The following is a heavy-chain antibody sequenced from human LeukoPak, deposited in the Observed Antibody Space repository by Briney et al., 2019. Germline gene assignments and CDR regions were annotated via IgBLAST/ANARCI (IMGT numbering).Heavy chain of an antibody. CDR3: AHIWGLWISIYFVY. Sequence: ESGPTLVKPTQTLTLTCNFSGFSLSTSGVGVGWIRQPPEKALEWLALIYWDDDKRYSPSRQSRLTITKGTCKSKVCLTRTNMDPVDTATFYCAHIWGLWISIYFVYWGQGTLFT. CDR2: IYWDDDK. J-gene: IGHJ4*02. D-gene: IGHD3-9*01. CDR1: GFSLSTSGVG. V-gene: IGHV2-5*02.